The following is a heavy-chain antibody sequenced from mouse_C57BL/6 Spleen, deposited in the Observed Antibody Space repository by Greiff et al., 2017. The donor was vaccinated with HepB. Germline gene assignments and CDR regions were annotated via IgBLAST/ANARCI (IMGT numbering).Heavy chain of an antibody. CDR1: GYTFTSYW. CDR3: ARHSHSPSWFAY. J-gene: IGHJ3*01. V-gene: IGHV1-52*01. Sequence: QVHVKQPGAELVRPGSSVKLSCKASGYTFTSYWMHWVKQRPIQGLEWIGNIDPSDSETHYNQKFKDKATLTVDKSSSTAYMPLSSLTSEDSAVYYCARHSHSPSWFAYWGQGTLVTVSA. CDR2: IDPSDSET.